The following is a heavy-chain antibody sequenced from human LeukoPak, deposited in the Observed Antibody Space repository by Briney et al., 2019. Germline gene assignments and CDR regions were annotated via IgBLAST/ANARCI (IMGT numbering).Heavy chain of an antibody. CDR1: GGSISSSSYY. J-gene: IGHJ3*02. V-gene: IGHV4-39*07. CDR2: IHYSGST. CDR3: ARGAVAGTNGAFDI. D-gene: IGHD6-19*01. Sequence: SETLSLTCTVSGGSISSSSYYWGWIRQPPWKGLEWIGSIHYSGSTNYNPSLKSRVTISVDTSKNQFSLKLSSVTAADTAVYYCARGAVAGTNGAFDIWGQGTMVTVSS.